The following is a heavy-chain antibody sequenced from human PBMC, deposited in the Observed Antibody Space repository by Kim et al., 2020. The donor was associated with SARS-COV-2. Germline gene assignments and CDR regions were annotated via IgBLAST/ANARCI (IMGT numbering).Heavy chain of an antibody. Sequence: NPSLKSRVTISVDTSKNQFSLKLSSVTAADTAVYYCARHRGWYYYGMDVWGQGTTVTVSS. V-gene: IGHV4-39*01. CDR3: ARHRGWYYYGMDV. J-gene: IGHJ6*02.